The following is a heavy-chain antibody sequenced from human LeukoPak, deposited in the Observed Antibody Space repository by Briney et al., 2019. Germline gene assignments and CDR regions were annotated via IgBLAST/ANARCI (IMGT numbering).Heavy chain of an antibody. V-gene: IGHV1-2*02. Sequence: ASVKVSCKASGYTFTGYYMHWVRQAPGQGLEWMGWINPNSGGTNYAQKFQGRVTMTRNTSISTAYMELSSLRSEDTAVYYCARGRGYGDYYYYYGMDVWGQGTTVTVSS. CDR3: ARGRGYGDYYYYYGMDV. CDR1: GYTFTGYY. CDR2: INPNSGGT. D-gene: IGHD4-17*01. J-gene: IGHJ6*02.